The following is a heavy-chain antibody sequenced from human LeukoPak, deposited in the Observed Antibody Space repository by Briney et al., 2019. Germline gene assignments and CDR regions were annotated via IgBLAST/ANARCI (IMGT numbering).Heavy chain of an antibody. CDR2: ISTSSNYI. CDR1: GFTFSRHY. Sequence: PGGSLRLSCAASGFTFSRHYINWVRQAPGKGLEWVSSISTSSNYIYYADSVKGRFTISRDNAKSSLYLQMNSLRAEDTAIYYCARGDYYFGYWGQGTLVTVSS. V-gene: IGHV3-21*01. CDR3: ARGDYYFGY. J-gene: IGHJ4*02.